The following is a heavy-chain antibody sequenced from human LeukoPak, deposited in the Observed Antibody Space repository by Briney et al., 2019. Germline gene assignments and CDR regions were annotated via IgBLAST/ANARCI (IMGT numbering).Heavy chain of an antibody. J-gene: IGHJ4*02. V-gene: IGHV4-39*01. CDR3: ARKQWLRPNRAFDY. Sequence: SETLSLTCTVSGGSISSSSYYWGWIRQPPGKGLEWIGSIYYSGSTYYNPSLKSRVTISVDTSKNQFSLKLSSVTAADTAVYYCARKQWLRPNRAFDYWGQGTLVTVSS. D-gene: IGHD5-12*01. CDR1: GGSISSSSYY. CDR2: IYYSGST.